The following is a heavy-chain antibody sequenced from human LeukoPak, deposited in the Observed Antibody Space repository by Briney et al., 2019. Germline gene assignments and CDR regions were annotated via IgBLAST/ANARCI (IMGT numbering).Heavy chain of an antibody. Sequence: SETLSLTCTVSGGSISSSSYYWGWIRQPPGKGPEWIGSIYYSGSTYYNPSLKSRVTISVDTSKNQFSLKLSSVTAADTAVYYCARDPIYYGSGSHGVDHWGQGTLVTVSS. J-gene: IGHJ5*02. CDR3: ARDPIYYGSGSHGVDH. CDR2: IYYSGST. D-gene: IGHD3-10*01. CDR1: GGSISSSSYY. V-gene: IGHV4-39*07.